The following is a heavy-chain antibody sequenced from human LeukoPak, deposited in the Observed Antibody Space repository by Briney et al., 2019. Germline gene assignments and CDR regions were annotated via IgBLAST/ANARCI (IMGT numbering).Heavy chain of an antibody. CDR2: IHQDGSEK. J-gene: IGHJ3*02. V-gene: IGHV3-7*01. CDR1: GFTFSSYW. D-gene: IGHD3-10*01. Sequence: PGGSLRLSCATSGFTFSSYWMSWVRQAPGKGLEWVANIHQDGSEKYYVDSVKGRFTISRDNAKNSLYLQMNSLRAEDTAVYYCARDLVNLWFGEFDAFDIWGQGTMVTVSS. CDR3: ARDLVNLWFGEFDAFDI.